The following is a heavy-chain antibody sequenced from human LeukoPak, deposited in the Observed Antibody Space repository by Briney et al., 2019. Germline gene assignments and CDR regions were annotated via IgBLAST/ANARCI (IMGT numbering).Heavy chain of an antibody. CDR2: ISSSGSTI. J-gene: IGHJ4*02. Sequence: GGSLRLSCAASGFTFSDYYMSWIRQAPGKGLECVSYISSSGSTIYYADSVRGRFTISRDNAKNSLYLQMNSLRAEDTAVYYCARALCVGGINCGPDYWGQGTLVTVSS. CDR1: GFTFSDYY. CDR3: ARALCVGGINCGPDY. D-gene: IGHD2-15*01. V-gene: IGHV3-11*01.